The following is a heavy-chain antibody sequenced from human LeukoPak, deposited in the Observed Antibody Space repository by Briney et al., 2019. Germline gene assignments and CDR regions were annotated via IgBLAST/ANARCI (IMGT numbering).Heavy chain of an antibody. CDR3: TRGSIAYYYMDV. V-gene: IGHV4-59*01. Sequence: SETLSLTCSVSGMSGGTINSYYWSWIRQPPGQGLEWIGYIYYSGSTNYNPSLKSRVTISVDTSKNQFSLKLSSVTAADTAVYYCTRGSIAYYYMDVWGKGTTVTISS. CDR1: GMSGGTINSYY. D-gene: IGHD3-22*01. CDR2: IYYSGST. J-gene: IGHJ6*03.